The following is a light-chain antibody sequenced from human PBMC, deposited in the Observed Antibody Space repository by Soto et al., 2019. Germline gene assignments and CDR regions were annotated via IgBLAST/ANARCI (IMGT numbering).Light chain of an antibody. Sequence: ELVMTQSPATLSVSPGERATLSCRASRSVTTNMAWYHQTPGQAPRLLIYGASTRATGVPATFSGSGYGKEFTITISSMQSEDFGVYFCPQYNNWPFTFGPGTNVDIK. J-gene: IGKJ3*01. CDR2: GAS. CDR1: RSVTTN. CDR3: PQYNNWPFT. V-gene: IGKV3-15*01.